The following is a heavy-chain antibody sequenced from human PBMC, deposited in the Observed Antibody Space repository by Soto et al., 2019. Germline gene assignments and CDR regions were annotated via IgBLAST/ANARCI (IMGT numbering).Heavy chain of an antibody. J-gene: IGHJ6*03. D-gene: IGHD2-15*01. CDR2: MNPNSGNT. CDR3: ARAQYCSGGSCYYYYMDV. Sequence: GASVKVSCKPSGYTFASYDITWVRQAAGQGLEWMGWMNPNSGNTGYAQNFQGRVTMTRNTSISTAYMELSSLRSEDTAVYYCARAQYCSGGSCYYYYMDVWGKGTTVTVSS. V-gene: IGHV1-8*01. CDR1: GYTFASYD.